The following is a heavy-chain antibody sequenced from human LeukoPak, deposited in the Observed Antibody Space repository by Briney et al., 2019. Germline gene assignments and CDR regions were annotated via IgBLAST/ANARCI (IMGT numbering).Heavy chain of an antibody. D-gene: IGHD3-22*01. CDR3: AKDIGDSIGYNYFDS. J-gene: IGHJ4*02. Sequence: GGSLRLSCAASGFTFDDYTMHWVRRAPGKGLEWVSVISWHGSTTKYADSVRGRFTISRDNRKNSLSLQMNSLRPEDTALYYCAKDIGDSIGYNYFDSWGQGTLVAVSS. CDR1: GFTFDDYT. CDR2: ISWHGSTT. V-gene: IGHV3-43*01.